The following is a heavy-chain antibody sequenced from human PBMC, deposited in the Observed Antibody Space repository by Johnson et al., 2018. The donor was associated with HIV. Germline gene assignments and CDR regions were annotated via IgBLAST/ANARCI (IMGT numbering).Heavy chain of an antibody. V-gene: IGHV3-23*04. CDR2: ISGSGGST. Sequence: VQLVESGGGLVQPGGSLRLSCAASGFTFSSYAMSWVRQAPGKGLEWVSAISGSGGSTYYADSVTGRFTISRDKSKNTPYLQMISLRAEDTAVYYCAKGRERRQWLVQYDAFDIWGQGTMVTVSS. CDR1: GFTFSSYA. J-gene: IGHJ3*02. D-gene: IGHD6-19*01. CDR3: AKGRERRQWLVQYDAFDI.